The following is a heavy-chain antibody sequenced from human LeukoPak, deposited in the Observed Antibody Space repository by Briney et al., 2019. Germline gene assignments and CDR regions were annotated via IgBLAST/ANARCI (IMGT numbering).Heavy chain of an antibody. CDR2: IYSGGSK. D-gene: IGHD2-21*02. Sequence: GGSLRLSCAASGFSVSGNYMSWVRQAPGKGLEWVSVIYSGGSKYYADSVKGRFTISRDNSKNTLFLQMNSLRAEDTAVYYCAREGRCGGDCYYDYWGQGTLVTVSS. J-gene: IGHJ4*02. CDR1: GFSVSGNY. CDR3: AREGRCGGDCYYDY. V-gene: IGHV3-53*01.